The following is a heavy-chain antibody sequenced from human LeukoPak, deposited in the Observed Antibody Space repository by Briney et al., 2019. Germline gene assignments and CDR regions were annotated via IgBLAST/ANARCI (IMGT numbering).Heavy chain of an antibody. CDR1: GFTFSGFW. D-gene: IGHD1-1*01. CDR2: IKQDGSEK. Sequence: GGSLRLSCAASGFTFSGFWMTWVRQAPGTGLEWVANIKQDGSEKHYVDSVKGRFTISRDNAKNSLSLHLNGLRVEDTAVYYCACFTLDTWGLGTMVTVSS. CDR3: ACFTLDT. J-gene: IGHJ3*01. V-gene: IGHV3-7*01.